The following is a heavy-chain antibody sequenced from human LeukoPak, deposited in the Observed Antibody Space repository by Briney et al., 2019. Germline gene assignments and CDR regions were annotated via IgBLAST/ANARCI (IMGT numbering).Heavy chain of an antibody. CDR3: ARELGGTKTGGFDI. V-gene: IGHV3-64*02. CDR1: GFRFSYHD. Sequence: GGSLRLSCAASGFRFSYHDMHWVRQAPGKGLEFVSSIGAAGAHTFYADSVKGRLTISRDNFQSTMYLQMDGLRPEDSAVYYCARELGGTKTGGFDIWGQGTVVTVSS. J-gene: IGHJ3*02. D-gene: IGHD1-14*01. CDR2: IGAAGAHT.